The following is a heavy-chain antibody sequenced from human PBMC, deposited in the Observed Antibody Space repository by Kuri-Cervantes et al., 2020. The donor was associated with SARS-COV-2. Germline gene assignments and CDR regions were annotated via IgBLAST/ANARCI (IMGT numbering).Heavy chain of an antibody. V-gene: IGHV3-33*08. Sequence: LSLTCAASGFTFSSFSMNWVRQAPGKGLEWVAVIWYDGSNKYYADSVKGRFTISRDNSKNTLYLQMNSLRAEDTAVYYCARGIRGSWYVFDYWGQGTLVTVSS. CDR1: GFTFSSFS. CDR2: IWYDGSNK. J-gene: IGHJ4*02. D-gene: IGHD6-13*01. CDR3: ARGIRGSWYVFDY.